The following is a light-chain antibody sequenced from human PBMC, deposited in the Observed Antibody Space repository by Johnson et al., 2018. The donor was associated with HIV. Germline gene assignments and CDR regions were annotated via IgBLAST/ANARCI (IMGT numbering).Light chain of an antibody. CDR2: DNN. J-gene: IGLJ1*01. Sequence: SVLTQPPSVSAAPVQKVTISCSGTSSNIGNHYVSWYQLLPGTAPKLLIYDNNQRPSGIPDRFSVSKPGPSATLGITGLQTGDEADYYCGTWDSSLSTYVFGSGTKVTVL. CDR3: GTWDSSLSTYV. CDR1: SSNIGNHY. V-gene: IGLV1-51*01.